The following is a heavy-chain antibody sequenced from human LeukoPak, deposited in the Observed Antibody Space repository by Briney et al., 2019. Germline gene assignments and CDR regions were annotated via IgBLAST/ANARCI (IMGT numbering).Heavy chain of an antibody. CDR3: ASLNCSGGSCYSDPTFDY. V-gene: IGHV4-34*01. CDR1: GGSFSGYY. J-gene: IGHJ4*02. CDR2: INHSGST. D-gene: IGHD2-15*01. Sequence: SETLSPTCAVYGGSFSGYYWSWIRQPPGKGLEWIGEINHSGSTNYNPSLKSRVTISVDTSKNQFSLKLSSVTAADTAVYYCASLNCSGGSCYSDPTFDYWGQGTLVTVSS.